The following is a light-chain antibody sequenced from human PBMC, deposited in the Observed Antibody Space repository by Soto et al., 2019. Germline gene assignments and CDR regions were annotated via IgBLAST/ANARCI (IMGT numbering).Light chain of an antibody. Sequence: EIVLTQSPATLSLSPVERATLSCIASQSVSSYLAWYQLKPGQAPRLLIYGASTRATGMPGRFSGRGSGAEFTLTISSLQSEDFAVYYCQQYRSWPRTFGEGTKVDIK. CDR2: GAS. CDR1: QSVSSY. V-gene: IGKV3-15*01. CDR3: QQYRSWPRT. J-gene: IGKJ4*02.